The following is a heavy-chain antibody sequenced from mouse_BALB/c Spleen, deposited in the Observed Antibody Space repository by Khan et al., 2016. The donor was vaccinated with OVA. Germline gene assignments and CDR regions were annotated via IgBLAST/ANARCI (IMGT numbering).Heavy chain of an antibody. CDR1: GFTFSSYS. D-gene: IGHD4-1*01. CDR2: ISSGGDYT. V-gene: IGHV5-6*01. J-gene: IGHJ3*01. Sequence: EVELVESGGDLVKPGGSLKLSCAASGFTFSSYSMPWVRQTPDKRLEWVATISSGGDYTYYPDSVKGRFTISRDNAKNTLYLQMSSLKSEDTSMCYCASHLTGSFAYWGQGTLVTVSA. CDR3: ASHLTGSFAY.